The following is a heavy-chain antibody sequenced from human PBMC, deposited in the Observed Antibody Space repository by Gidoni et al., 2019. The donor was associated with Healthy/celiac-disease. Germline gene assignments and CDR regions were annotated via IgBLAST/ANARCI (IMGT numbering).Heavy chain of an antibody. D-gene: IGHD3-16*01. CDR3: ARDRLYYSYYMDV. CDR1: GFTFSSYG. V-gene: IGHV3-33*01. J-gene: IGHJ6*04. Sequence: QVQLLESGGDVVPPGRSLRLSCAASGFTFSSYGMHWVRQAPGKGLEWVAVIWYDGSDKDYVDSVQGRFTISRDNSKNTLYLQMNSLRAEDTAVYYCARDRLYYSYYMDVWGKGTTVTVSS. CDR2: IWYDGSDK.